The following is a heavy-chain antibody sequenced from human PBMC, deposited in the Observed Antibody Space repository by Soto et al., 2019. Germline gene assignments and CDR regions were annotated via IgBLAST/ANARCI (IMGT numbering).Heavy chain of an antibody. D-gene: IGHD1-7*01. CDR3: ARDPPTGTTLDWADS. Sequence: GSLRLSCAASGFSFSSDSMGWVRQAPGKGLEWVSSISSSGSFMNYADSVKGRFTISRDNAKNSLYLQMSGLKDEDTAVYYCARDPPTGTTLDWADSWGQGTLVTVSS. V-gene: IGHV3-21*01. CDR2: ISSSGSFM. CDR1: GFSFSSDS. J-gene: IGHJ4*02.